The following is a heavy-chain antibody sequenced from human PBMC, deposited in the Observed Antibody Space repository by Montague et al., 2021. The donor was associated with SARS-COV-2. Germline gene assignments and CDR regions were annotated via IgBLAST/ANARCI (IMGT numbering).Heavy chain of an antibody. CDR3: TRHVHMTWPEPSPGFDY. D-gene: IGHD1-1*01. CDR2: VHYSGRP. CDR1: GDSISSSSYN. V-gene: IGHV4-39*01. J-gene: IGHJ4*02. Sequence: SETLSLTCTVSGDSISSSSYNWSWIRQPPGKGLEWIGSVHYSGRPNYNPSLKSRVTIYVDTSKNQLSLKLSSVTAADTAVYYCTRHVHMTWPEPSPGFDYWGQGTLVTVSS.